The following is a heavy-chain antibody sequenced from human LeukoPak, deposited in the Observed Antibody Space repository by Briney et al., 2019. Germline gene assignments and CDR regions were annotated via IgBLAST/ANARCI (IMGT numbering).Heavy chain of an antibody. V-gene: IGHV3-30-3*01. CDR3: ARQPSDITGWFDP. D-gene: IGHD2-8*02. Sequence: GGPLRLSCAASGFTFSSYAMHWVRQAPGKGLEWVAVISYDGSNKYYADSVKGRFTISRDNSKNTLYLQMNSLRAEDTAVYYCARQPSDITGWFDPWGQGTLVTVSS. CDR1: GFTFSSYA. J-gene: IGHJ5*02. CDR2: ISYDGSNK.